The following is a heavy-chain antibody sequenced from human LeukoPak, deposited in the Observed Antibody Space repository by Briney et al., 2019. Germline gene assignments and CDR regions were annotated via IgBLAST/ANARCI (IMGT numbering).Heavy chain of an antibody. CDR1: GFTFSSYG. J-gene: IGHJ5*02. D-gene: IGHD2-2*02. CDR2: IRYDGSNK. Sequence: GGSLRLSCAASGFTFSSYGMHWVRQAPGKGLEWVAFIRYDGSNKYYADSVKGRFTISRDNSKNTLYLQMNSLRAEDTAVYYCAKGGYCSSTSCYRRPEGWFDPWGQGTLVTVSS. V-gene: IGHV3-30*02. CDR3: AKGGYCSSTSCYRRPEGWFDP.